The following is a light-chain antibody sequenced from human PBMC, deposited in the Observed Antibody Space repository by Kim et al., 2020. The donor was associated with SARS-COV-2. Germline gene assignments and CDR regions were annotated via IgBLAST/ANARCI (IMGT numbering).Light chain of an antibody. V-gene: IGLV3-21*04. CDR1: NIGSKS. CDR2: YDS. Sequence: SYELTQPPSVSVAPGKTARITCGGNNIGSKSVYWYQQKPGQAPVLVIYYDSDRPSGIPERFSGSNSGHTATLTISRVVAGDEADYYCQVWDSSSDHRVFGGGTQLTVL. J-gene: IGLJ3*02. CDR3: QVWDSSSDHRV.